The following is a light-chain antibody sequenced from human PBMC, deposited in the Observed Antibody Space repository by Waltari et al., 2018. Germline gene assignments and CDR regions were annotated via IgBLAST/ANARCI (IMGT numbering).Light chain of an antibody. CDR1: QDITTF. J-gene: IGKJ1*01. Sequence: DIQMTQSPSSLSASVGDRVTITCKANQDITTFLNWYQQKPGNAPKLLIYDASDLETGVPSRFSGSGSGTEFAFTINSLQPEDIATYYCLQYDSLPWTFGQGTKVDI. CDR3: LQYDSLPWT. V-gene: IGKV1-33*01. CDR2: DAS.